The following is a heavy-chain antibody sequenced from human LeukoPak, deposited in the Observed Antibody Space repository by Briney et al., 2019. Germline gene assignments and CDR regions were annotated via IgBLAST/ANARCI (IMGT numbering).Heavy chain of an antibody. V-gene: IGHV4-34*01. CDR2: INHSGST. Sequence: PSETLSLTCAVYGGSFSGYYWSWIRQPPGKGLEWIGEINHSGSTNYNPSLKSRVTISVDTSKNQFSLKLSSVTAADTAVYYCASTVVTAIPSWFDPWGQGTLVTASS. CDR3: ASTVVTAIPSWFDP. CDR1: GGSFSGYY. D-gene: IGHD2-21*02. J-gene: IGHJ5*02.